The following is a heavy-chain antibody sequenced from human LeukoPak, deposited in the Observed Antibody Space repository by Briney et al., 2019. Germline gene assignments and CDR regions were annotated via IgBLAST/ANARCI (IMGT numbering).Heavy chain of an antibody. CDR3: ARDETYSSDWQSNHYYYYMDV. CDR2: TYYRSKWYD. D-gene: IGHD6-19*01. Sequence: SQTLSLTCAISGDSVSNNRAAWNWIRQSPSRGLEWLGRTYYRSKWYDDYAVSVKSRITINPDTSKNQFSLKLSSVTAADTAVYYCARDETYSSDWQSNHYYYYMDVWGKGTTVTVSS. CDR1: GDSVSNNRAA. J-gene: IGHJ6*03. V-gene: IGHV6-1*01.